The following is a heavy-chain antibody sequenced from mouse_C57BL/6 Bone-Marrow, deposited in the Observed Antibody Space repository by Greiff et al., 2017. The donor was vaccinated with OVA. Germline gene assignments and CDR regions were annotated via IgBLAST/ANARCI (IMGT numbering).Heavy chain of an antibody. D-gene: IGHD2-4*01. Sequence: QVQLKQSGPELVKPGASVKISCKASGYAFSSSWMNWVKQRPGKGLEWIGRIYPGGGDTNYNGKFKGKATLTADKSSSTAYMQLSSLTSEDSAVYVCAYGDYDVGCCYYAMDYWGQGTSVTVSS. CDR3: AYGDYDVGCCYYAMDY. CDR2: IYPGGGDT. V-gene: IGHV1-82*01. CDR1: GYAFSSSW. J-gene: IGHJ4*01.